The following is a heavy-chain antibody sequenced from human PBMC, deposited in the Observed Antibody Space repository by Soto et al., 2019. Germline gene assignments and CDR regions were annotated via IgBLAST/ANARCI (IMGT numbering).Heavy chain of an antibody. CDR1: GGTTNGYY. Sequence: SETLSLTCTVSGGTTNGYYWSWIRQPPGKGLEWIGYIYYSGSTKYNPSLRSRVTMSVDTSKNQFSLKLTSVTAADTAVYYCARVGERWQYIDWFYYLDYWGQGTRVTVSS. CDR2: IYYSGST. D-gene: IGHD3-9*01. CDR3: ARVGERWQYIDWFYYLDY. V-gene: IGHV4-59*01. J-gene: IGHJ4*02.